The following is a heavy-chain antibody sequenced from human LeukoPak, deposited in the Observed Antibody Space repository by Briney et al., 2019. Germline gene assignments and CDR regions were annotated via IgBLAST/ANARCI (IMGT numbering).Heavy chain of an antibody. J-gene: IGHJ6*02. Sequence: AASVKVPCKASGYTFTSYDINWVRQATGQGLEWMGWMNPNSGNTGYAQKFQGRVTMTRNTSISTAYMELSSLRSEDTAVYYCARVLAGGYYYGMDVWGQGTTVTVSS. CDR1: GYTFTSYD. CDR3: ARVLAGGYYYGMDV. D-gene: IGHD1-14*01. CDR2: MNPNSGNT. V-gene: IGHV1-8*01.